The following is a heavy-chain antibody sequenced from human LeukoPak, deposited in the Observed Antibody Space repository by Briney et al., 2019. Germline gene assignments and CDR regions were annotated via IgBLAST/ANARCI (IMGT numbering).Heavy chain of an antibody. CDR3: ARGSSWHDY. CDR1: GGSLSGYY. D-gene: IGHD6-13*01. J-gene: IGHJ4*02. Sequence: PSETLSLTCAVYGGSLSGYYWSWIRQPPGKGLEWIGEINHSGSTNYNPSLKSRVTISVDTSKNQFSLKLSSVTAADTAVYYCARGSSWHDYWGQGTPVTVSS. V-gene: IGHV4-34*01. CDR2: INHSGST.